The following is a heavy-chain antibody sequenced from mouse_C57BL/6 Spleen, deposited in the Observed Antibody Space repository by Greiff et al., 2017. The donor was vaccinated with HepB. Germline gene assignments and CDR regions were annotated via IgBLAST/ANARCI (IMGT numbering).Heavy chain of an antibody. CDR1: GFTFSSYA. J-gene: IGHJ4*01. CDR3: TRAGNFYAMDY. D-gene: IGHD2-1*01. Sequence: EVKLMESGEGLVKPGGSLKLSCAASGFTFSSYAMSWVRQTPEKRLEWVAYISSGGDYIYYADTVKGRFTISRDNARNTLYLQMSSLKSEDTAMYYCTRAGNFYAMDYWGQGTSVTVSS. V-gene: IGHV5-9-1*02. CDR2: ISSGGDYI.